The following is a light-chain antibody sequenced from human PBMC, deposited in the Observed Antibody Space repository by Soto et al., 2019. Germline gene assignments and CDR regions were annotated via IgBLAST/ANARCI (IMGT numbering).Light chain of an antibody. CDR3: QQCDNLPLT. CDR2: DAS. Sequence: DIQMTQSPSSLSASVGDRVTITCQASQDISNYLNWYQQKPGKAPKILIYDASVLEAGVPSRFSGGGSGTLFTLTMRSLQAEDVATYYCQQCDNLPLTFGGGTKVEIK. J-gene: IGKJ4*01. CDR1: QDISNY. V-gene: IGKV1-33*01.